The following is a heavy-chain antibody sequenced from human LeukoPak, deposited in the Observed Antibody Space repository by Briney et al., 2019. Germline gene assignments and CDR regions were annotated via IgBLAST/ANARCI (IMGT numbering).Heavy chain of an antibody. Sequence: SVKVSCKAPGGTFRSYAISWVRQAPGQGLEWMGRIIPILGIANYAQKFQGRVTITADKSTNTAYMELSSLRSEDTAVYYCARGSTESGGSALYYYYYMDVWGKGTTVTVSS. CDR3: ARGSTESGGSALYYYYYMDV. V-gene: IGHV1-69*04. J-gene: IGHJ6*03. CDR2: IIPILGIA. D-gene: IGHD2-15*01. CDR1: GGTFRSYA.